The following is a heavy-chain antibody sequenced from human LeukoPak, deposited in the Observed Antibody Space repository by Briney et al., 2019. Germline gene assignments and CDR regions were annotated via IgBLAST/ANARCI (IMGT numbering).Heavy chain of an antibody. CDR2: IYTSGST. CDR3: ARGGSKYYDILTGYSH. V-gene: IGHV4-61*02. J-gene: IGHJ4*02. CDR1: GGSISSGSYY. Sequence: SETLSLTCAVSGGSISSGSYYWSWIRQPAGKGLEWIGRIYTSGSTNYNPSLKSRVTISVDTSKNQFSLKLSSVTAADTAVYYCARGGSKYYDILTGYSHWGQGTLVTVSS. D-gene: IGHD3-9*01.